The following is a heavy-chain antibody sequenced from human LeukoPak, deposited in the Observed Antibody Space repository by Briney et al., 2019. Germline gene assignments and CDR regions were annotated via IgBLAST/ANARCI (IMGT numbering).Heavy chain of an antibody. CDR3: ASATSYYYGSSGYHYDS. D-gene: IGHD3-22*01. CDR2: IYYSGST. J-gene: IGHJ4*02. V-gene: IGHV4-30-4*01. Sequence: SQTLSLTCTVSGGSISSGDYYWNWIRQPPGKGLEWIGYIYYSGSTYYNPSLKSRVTISVDTSKNQFSLKLSSVTAVDTAVYYCASATSYYYGSSGYHYDSWGQGTLVTVSS. CDR1: GGSISSGDYY.